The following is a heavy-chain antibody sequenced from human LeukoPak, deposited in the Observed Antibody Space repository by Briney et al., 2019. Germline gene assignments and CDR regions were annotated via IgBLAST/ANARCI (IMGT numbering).Heavy chain of an antibody. CDR1: GFTFSSYE. CDR2: ISGSGTTM. CDR3: ARSVQWLPY. Sequence: PGGSLRLSCVASGFTFSSYEMNWLRQSPGKGLEWVSFISGSGTTMYYADSVKGRFTISRDNAKNSLYLQMNSLGAEDTAVYYCARSVQWLPYWGQGTLVTVSS. D-gene: IGHD6-19*01. V-gene: IGHV3-48*03. J-gene: IGHJ4*02.